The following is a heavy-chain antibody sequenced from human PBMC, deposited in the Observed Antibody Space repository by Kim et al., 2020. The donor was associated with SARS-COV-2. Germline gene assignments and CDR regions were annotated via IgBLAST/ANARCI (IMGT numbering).Heavy chain of an antibody. J-gene: IGHJ6*02. CDR2: INHSGST. Sequence: SETLSLTCAVYGGSFSGYYWSWIRQPPGKGLEWIGEINHSGSTNYNPSLKSRVTISVDTSKNQFSLKLSSVTAAATAVYYCARCPWGTYSSSTSCYGYGGAYYSYAMDVWGQGTTFTVS. CDR1: GGSFSGYY. CDR3: ARCPWGTYSSSTSCYGYGGAYYSYAMDV. D-gene: IGHD2-2*01. V-gene: IGHV4-34*01.